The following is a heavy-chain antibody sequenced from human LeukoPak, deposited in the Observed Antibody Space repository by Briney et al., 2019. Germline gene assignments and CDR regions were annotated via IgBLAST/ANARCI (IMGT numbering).Heavy chain of an antibody. Sequence: ETLSLTCTVSGGSISSYYWSWIRQPPGKGLEWVANIKQDGSEKYYVDSVKGRFTISRDNAKNSLYLQMNSLRAEDTAVYYCARELVGYDYVWGSYRYPLGAFDIWGQGTMVTVSS. D-gene: IGHD3-16*02. J-gene: IGHJ3*02. CDR3: ARELVGYDYVWGSYRYPLGAFDI. CDR2: IKQDGSEK. V-gene: IGHV3-7*01. CDR1: GGSISSYY.